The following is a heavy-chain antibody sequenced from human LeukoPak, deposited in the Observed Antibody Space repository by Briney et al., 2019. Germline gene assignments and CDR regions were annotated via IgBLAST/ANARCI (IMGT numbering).Heavy chain of an antibody. CDR3: ACGSSLDY. D-gene: IGHD6-13*01. CDR2: ISYDGSNK. CDR1: GFTFSSYG. V-gene: IGHV3-30*03. Sequence: GGSLRLSCAASGFTFSSYGMHWVRQAPGKGLEWVAVISYDGSNKYYADSVKGRFTISIDNSKNTLYLQMNSLRAEDTAVYYCACGSSLDYWGQGTLVTVSS. J-gene: IGHJ4*02.